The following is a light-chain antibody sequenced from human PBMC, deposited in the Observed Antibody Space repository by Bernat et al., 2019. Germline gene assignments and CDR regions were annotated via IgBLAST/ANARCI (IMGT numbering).Light chain of an antibody. V-gene: IGLV3-21*04. CDR3: QLWDSTSDHHV. J-gene: IGLJ1*01. CDR1: NIGSKS. CDR2: YDS. Sequence: SYVLTQPPSVSVAPGQTARITCWGNNIGSKSVHWYQQRPGQAPVLVIYYDSDRPSGIPERFSGSNSGNTATLTISRVEAVDEADYFCQLWDSTSDHHVFGTGTKVTVL.